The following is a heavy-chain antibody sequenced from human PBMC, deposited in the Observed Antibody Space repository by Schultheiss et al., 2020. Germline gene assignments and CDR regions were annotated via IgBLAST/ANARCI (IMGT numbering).Heavy chain of an antibody. CDR3: ARDAGY. CDR1: GGSISSSSYY. Sequence: SETLSLTCTVSGGSISSSSYYWGWIRQPPGKGLEWIGNIYRGGSTNYNPSLKSRVTISVDTSKNQFSLKLSSVTAADTAVYYCARDAGYWGQGTLVTSPQ. V-gene: IGHV4-61*01. CDR2: IYRGGST. J-gene: IGHJ4*02.